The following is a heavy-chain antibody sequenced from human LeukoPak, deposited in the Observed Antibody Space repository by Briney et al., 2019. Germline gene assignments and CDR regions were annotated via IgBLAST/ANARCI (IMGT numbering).Heavy chain of an antibody. CDR3: ARNPISAYCGGDCYFDY. V-gene: IGHV3-48*03. Sequence: PGGSLRLSCAASGFTFSSYEMNWVRQAPGKGLEWVSYISSSGSTIYYADSVKGRFTISRDNAKNSLYLQMNSLRAEDTAVYYCARNPISAYCGGDCYFDYWGPGTLVTVSS. J-gene: IGHJ4*02. D-gene: IGHD2-21*02. CDR2: ISSSGSTI. CDR1: GFTFSSYE.